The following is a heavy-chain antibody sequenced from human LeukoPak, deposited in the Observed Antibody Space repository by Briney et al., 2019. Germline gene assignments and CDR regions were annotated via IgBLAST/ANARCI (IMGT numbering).Heavy chain of an antibody. CDR2: FDPEDGET. J-gene: IGHJ4*02. V-gene: IGHV1-24*01. CDR3: ATGGSGSYYVNY. D-gene: IGHD1-26*01. Sequence: GASVKVSCEVSGYTLTELSMHWVRQAPGKGLEWMGGFDPEDGETIYAQKFQGRVTMTEDTSTDTAYMELSSLRSEDTAVYYCATGGSGSYYVNYWGQGTLVTVSS. CDR1: GYTLTELS.